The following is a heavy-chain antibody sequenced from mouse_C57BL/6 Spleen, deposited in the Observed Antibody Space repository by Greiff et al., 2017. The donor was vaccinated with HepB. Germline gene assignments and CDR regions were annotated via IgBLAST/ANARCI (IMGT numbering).Heavy chain of an antibody. CDR1: GYTFTDYY. Sequence: VQVVESGAELVRPGASVKLSCKASGYTFTDYYINWVKQRPGQGLEWIARIYPGSGNTYYNEKFKGKATLTAEKSSSTAYMQLSSLTSEDSAVYFCARSGGYDEGAWFAYWGQGTLVTVSA. V-gene: IGHV1-76*01. CDR2: IYPGSGNT. D-gene: IGHD2-2*01. CDR3: ARSGGYDEGAWFAY. J-gene: IGHJ3*01.